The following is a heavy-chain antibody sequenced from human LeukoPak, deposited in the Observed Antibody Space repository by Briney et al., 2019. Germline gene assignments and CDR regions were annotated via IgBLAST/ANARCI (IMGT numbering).Heavy chain of an antibody. Sequence: SETLSLTCAVYGGSFSGYYWSWIRQPPGKGLEWIGEINHSGSTNYNPPLKSRVTISVDTSKNQFSLKLSSVAAADTAVYYCARGQKLPHYYGMDVWGKGTTVTVSS. V-gene: IGHV4-34*01. J-gene: IGHJ6*04. CDR2: INHSGST. CDR3: ARGQKLPHYYGMDV. D-gene: IGHD6-13*01. CDR1: GGSFSGYY.